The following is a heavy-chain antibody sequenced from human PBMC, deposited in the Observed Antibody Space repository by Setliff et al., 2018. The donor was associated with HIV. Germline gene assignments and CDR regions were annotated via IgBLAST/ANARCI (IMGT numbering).Heavy chain of an antibody. J-gene: IGHJ4*02. CDR2: IYSDGST. D-gene: IGHD3-16*01. CDR3: ARDEATGGVDY. V-gene: IGHV3-66*01. CDR1: GFTVSSSY. Sequence: GGSLRLSCEASGFTVSSSYMAWDRQAPGKGLEWVSTIYSDGSTYHRDSVKGRFTVSRDNAKNSLYLQMNSLRAEDTAVYYCARDEATGGVDYWGQGTLVTVSS.